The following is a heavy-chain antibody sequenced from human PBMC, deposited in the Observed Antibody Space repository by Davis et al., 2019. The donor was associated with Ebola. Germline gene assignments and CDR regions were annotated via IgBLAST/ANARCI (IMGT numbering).Heavy chain of an antibody. V-gene: IGHV3-66*01. Sequence: GESLKISCAASGFTVSSNHMSWVRQAPGKGLEWVSVIYDHSTAYADSVRGRFIISRDNAKNSLYLQMNSLRAGDTAVYYCARAKYSGWGMDVWGQGTTVTVSS. CDR2: IYDHST. D-gene: IGHD5-12*01. CDR1: GFTVSSNH. J-gene: IGHJ6*02. CDR3: ARAKYSGWGMDV.